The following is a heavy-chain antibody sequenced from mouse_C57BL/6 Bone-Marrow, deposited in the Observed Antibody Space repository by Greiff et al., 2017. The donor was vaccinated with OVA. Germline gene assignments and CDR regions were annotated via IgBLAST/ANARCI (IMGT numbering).Heavy chain of an antibody. D-gene: IGHD2-4*01. CDR3: ARHAPIYYDFMDY. V-gene: IGHV5-6*01. J-gene: IGHJ4*01. CDR1: GFTFSSYG. Sequence: EVKLVDSGGDLVKPGGSLKLSCAASGFTFSSYGMSWVRQTPDKRLEWVATISSGGSYTYSTDSVKGRFTISRDNANNTLYLQMSSLKSEDTAMYYCARHAPIYYDFMDYWGQGTSVTVSS. CDR2: ISSGGSYT.